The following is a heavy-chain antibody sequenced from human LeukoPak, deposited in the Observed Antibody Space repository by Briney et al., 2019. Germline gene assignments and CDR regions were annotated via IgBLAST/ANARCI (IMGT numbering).Heavy chain of an antibody. CDR3: AIPRRDIVVVPAAIDY. CDR2: ISYDGSNK. Sequence: AGGSLRLSCAASGFTFSSYGMHWVRQAPGKGLEWVAVISYDGSNKYYADSVKGRFTISRDNSKNTLYPQMNSLRAEDTAVYYCAIPRRDIVVVPAAIDYWGQGTLVTVSS. D-gene: IGHD2-2*01. V-gene: IGHV3-30*03. CDR1: GFTFSSYG. J-gene: IGHJ4*02.